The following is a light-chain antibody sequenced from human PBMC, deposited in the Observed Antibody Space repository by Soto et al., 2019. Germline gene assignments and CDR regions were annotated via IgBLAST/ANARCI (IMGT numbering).Light chain of an antibody. J-gene: IGKJ1*01. Sequence: EIVLTQSPGTLSLSPGERATLSCRASQSVGSTYLAWYQQRPGQAPRLLLYGASSRATGIPDRFDGSGSGTDFTLTISRLEPEDFAVYYCQQYGSAPGTFGQGTKVDIK. V-gene: IGKV3-20*01. CDR3: QQYGSAPGT. CDR1: QSVGSTY. CDR2: GAS.